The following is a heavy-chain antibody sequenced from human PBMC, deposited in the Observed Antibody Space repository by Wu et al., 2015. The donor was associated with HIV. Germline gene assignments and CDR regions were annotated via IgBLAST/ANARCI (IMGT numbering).Heavy chain of an antibody. CDR3: VRDSTEDRPNWFDP. V-gene: IGHV1-18*01. J-gene: IGHJ5*02. D-gene: IGHD6-6*01. CDR2: ISGYNGNT. Sequence: QVQLVQSGAEVKKSGASLKVSCKASGYAFKTYGISWLRQAPGQGLEWMGWISGYNGNTNYAQNLQGRVTMTTDTSTSTVYMELRSLRSDDTAVYYCVRDSTEDRPNWFDPWGQGTLGHRLL. CDR1: GYAFKTYG.